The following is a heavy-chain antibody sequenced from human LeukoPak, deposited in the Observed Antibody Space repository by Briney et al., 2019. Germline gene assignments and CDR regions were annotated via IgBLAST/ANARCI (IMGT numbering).Heavy chain of an antibody. CDR2: ISSSSSYI. Sequence: GGSLRLSCAASGFTFSSYWMSWVRQAPGKGLEWVSSISSSSSYIYYADSVKGRFTISRDNAKNSLYLQMNSLRAEDTAVYYCARDLTCGGDCGYWGQGTLVTVSS. CDR3: ARDLTCGGDCGY. V-gene: IGHV3-21*01. D-gene: IGHD2-21*02. J-gene: IGHJ4*02. CDR1: GFTFSSYW.